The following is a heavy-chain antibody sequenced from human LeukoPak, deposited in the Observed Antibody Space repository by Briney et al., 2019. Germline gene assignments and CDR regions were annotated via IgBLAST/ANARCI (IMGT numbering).Heavy chain of an antibody. CDR3: ARSSYYYYGMDV. CDR2: INHSGST. CDR1: GGSFSGYY. V-gene: IGHV4-34*01. Sequence: SETLSLTCAVYGGSFSGYYWSWIRQPPGKGLEWIGEINHSGSTNYNPSLKSRVTISVDTSKNQFSLKLSSVTAADTAVYYCARSSYYYYGMDVWGQGTTVTVSS. J-gene: IGHJ6*02.